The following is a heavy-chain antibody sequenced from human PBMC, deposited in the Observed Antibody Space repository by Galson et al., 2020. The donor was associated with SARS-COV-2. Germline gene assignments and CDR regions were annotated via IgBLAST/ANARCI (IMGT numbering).Heavy chain of an antibody. Sequence: SVKVSCKASGGPFSNYTVSWVRQAPGQGLEWMGRVIPVLALANYAPKFQGRVTITADKFTTTVYMELTSLRSDDTAIYYCARAKGDYYDRSGYFTLDYAFDIWGQGTMVTVSS. V-gene: IGHV1-69*02. CDR2: VIPVLALA. CDR1: GGPFSNYT. D-gene: IGHD3-22*01. J-gene: IGHJ3*02. CDR3: ARAKGDYYDRSGYFTLDYAFDI.